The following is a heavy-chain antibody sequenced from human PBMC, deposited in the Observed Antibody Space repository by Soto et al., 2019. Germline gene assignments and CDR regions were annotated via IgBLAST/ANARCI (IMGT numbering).Heavy chain of an antibody. D-gene: IGHD2-2*01. J-gene: IGHJ3*01. CDR2: IYWDDDQ. CDR1: GFSLSADGVG. V-gene: IGHV2-5*02. Sequence: QITLKESGPTLVKPTQTLTLTCTFSGFSLSADGVGVGWIRQPPGKALEWLALIYWDDDQRYSPSLKTRLTITNDTSTNQVVLTMTNMDPVHTATYSCAHAYGGTSWPNDAFDVWGQVTVVTVSS. CDR3: AHAYGGTSWPNDAFDV.